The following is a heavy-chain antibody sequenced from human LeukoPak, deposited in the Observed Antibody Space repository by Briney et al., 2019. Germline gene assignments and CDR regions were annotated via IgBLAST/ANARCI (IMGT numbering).Heavy chain of an antibody. CDR1: GGSISSYY. CDR3: ARGGLSDYGDYRFDP. V-gene: IGHV4-59*08. Sequence: SETLSLTCTVSGGSISSYYWSWIRQPPGKGLEWIGYIYYSGSTNYNPSLKSRVTISVDTSKNQFSLKLSSVTAADTAVYYCARGGLSDYGDYRFDPWGQGTLVTVSS. J-gene: IGHJ5*02. D-gene: IGHD4-17*01. CDR2: IYYSGST.